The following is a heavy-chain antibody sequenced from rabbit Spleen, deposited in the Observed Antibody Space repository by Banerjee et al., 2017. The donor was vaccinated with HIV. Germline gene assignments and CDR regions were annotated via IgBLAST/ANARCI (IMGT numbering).Heavy chain of an antibody. J-gene: IGHJ4*01. D-gene: IGHD2-1*01. V-gene: IGHV1S47*01. CDR2: IDPIFGIS. CDR3: VRDQAGDADYGPYYLNL. Sequence: QEQLVESGGGLVQPGGSLTLTCTVSGFDISKYGVTWVRQAPGKGLEWIGYIDPIFGISYYATWVNGQFTISSHDAQNTLYLQLNSLTAADTATYFCVRDQAGDADYGPYYLNLWGQGTLVTVS. CDR1: GFDISKYG.